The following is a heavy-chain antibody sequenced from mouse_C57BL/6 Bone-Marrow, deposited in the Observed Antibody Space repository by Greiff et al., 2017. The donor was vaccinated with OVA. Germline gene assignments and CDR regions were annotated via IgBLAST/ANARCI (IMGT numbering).Heavy chain of an antibody. CDR3: ARSLDGYYVGYFDY. D-gene: IGHD2-3*01. CDR2: IYPSDSET. Sequence: VQLQQSGAELVRPGSSVKLSCKASGYTFTSYWMDWVKQRPGQGLEWIGNIYPSDSETHYNQKFKDKATLTVDKSSSTAYMQLSSLTSEDSAVYYCARSLDGYYVGYFDYWGQGTTLTVSS. J-gene: IGHJ2*01. CDR1: GYTFTSYW. V-gene: IGHV1-61*01.